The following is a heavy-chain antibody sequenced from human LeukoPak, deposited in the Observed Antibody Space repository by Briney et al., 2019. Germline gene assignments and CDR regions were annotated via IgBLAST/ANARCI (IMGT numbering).Heavy chain of an antibody. V-gene: IGHV1-2*02. J-gene: IGHJ4*02. Sequence: ASVKVSCKASGYTFTGYYMHWVRQAPGQGLEWRGWINPNSGGTNYAQKFQGRVSMTRDTSISTAYMELSRLRSDDTAVYYCARDKSQQWLTSLILDYWGQGTLVTVSS. D-gene: IGHD6-19*01. CDR1: GYTFTGYY. CDR2: INPNSGGT. CDR3: ARDKSQQWLTSLILDY.